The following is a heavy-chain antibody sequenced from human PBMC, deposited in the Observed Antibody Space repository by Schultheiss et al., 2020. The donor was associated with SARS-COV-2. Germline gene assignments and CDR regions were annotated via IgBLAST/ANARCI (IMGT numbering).Heavy chain of an antibody. CDR3: ARERGSSKSWFDP. V-gene: IGHV3-20*04. J-gene: IGHJ5*02. D-gene: IGHD6-6*01. Sequence: GGSLRLSCAASGFTFSSYAMHWVRQAPGKGLEWVSGINWNGGSTGYADSVKGRFTISRDNAKNSLYLEMNSLRAEDTALYYCARERGSSKSWFDPWGQGTLVTVSS. CDR2: INWNGGST. CDR1: GFTFSSYA.